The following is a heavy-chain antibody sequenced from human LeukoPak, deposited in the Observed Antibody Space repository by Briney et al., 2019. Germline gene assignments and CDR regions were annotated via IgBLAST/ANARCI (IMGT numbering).Heavy chain of an antibody. CDR3: ASRKLGNDY. Sequence: SETLSLTCTISGGSVSDYYWSWIRQSPGKGLEWIGYIYHTGSASYSPSLKSRVTISADTSQNQFSLKLSSVTAADTAVYYCASRKLGNDYWGQGTLVTVSS. J-gene: IGHJ4*02. V-gene: IGHV4-59*02. CDR2: IYHTGSA. CDR1: GGSVSDYY. D-gene: IGHD7-27*01.